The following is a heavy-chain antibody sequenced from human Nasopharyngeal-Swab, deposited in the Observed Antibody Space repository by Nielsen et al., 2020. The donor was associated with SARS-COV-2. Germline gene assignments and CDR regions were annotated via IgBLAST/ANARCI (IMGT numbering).Heavy chain of an antibody. V-gene: IGHV4-39*01. J-gene: IGHJ4*02. D-gene: IGHD6-6*01. Sequence: SEMSLTCTVSGGSISSSSYYWGWIRQPPGKGLEWIGSIYYSGSTYYNPSLKSRVTISVDTSKNQFSLKLSSVTAADTAVYYCARHTYIAARLGDYWGQGTLVTVSS. CDR1: GGSISSSSYY. CDR3: ARHTYIAARLGDY. CDR2: IYYSGST.